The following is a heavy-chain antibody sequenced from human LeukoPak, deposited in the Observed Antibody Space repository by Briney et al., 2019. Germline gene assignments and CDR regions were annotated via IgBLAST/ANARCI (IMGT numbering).Heavy chain of an antibody. CDR2: IYTSGST. J-gene: IGHJ4*02. CDR3: ARGTSPRYCSSTSCSYFDY. Sequence: SETLSLTCTVSGGSISSGSYYWSWIRQPAGKGLEWIGRIYTSGSTNYNPSLKSRVTISVDTPKNQFSLKLSSVTAADTAVYYCARGTSPRYCSSTSCSYFDYWGQGTLVTVSS. D-gene: IGHD2-2*01. CDR1: GGSISSGSYY. V-gene: IGHV4-61*02.